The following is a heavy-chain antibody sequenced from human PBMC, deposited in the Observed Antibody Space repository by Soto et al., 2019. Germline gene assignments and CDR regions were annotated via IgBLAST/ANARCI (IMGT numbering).Heavy chain of an antibody. J-gene: IGHJ4*02. V-gene: IGHV1-18*01. Sequence: QVQLVQSGDEVKKPGASVKVSCKASGYTFNRYGITWVRQAPGQGLEWMGWTSAYNGDTNYAQNLQGRVTMTMTTNTSTGTACKDLGSLRAYDTAVYYCAAVDTLYCRSAGCYNMGDYWGQGTLVTVAS. D-gene: IGHD2-2*02. CDR3: AAVDTLYCRSAGCYNMGDY. CDR2: TSAYNGDT. CDR1: GYTFNRYG.